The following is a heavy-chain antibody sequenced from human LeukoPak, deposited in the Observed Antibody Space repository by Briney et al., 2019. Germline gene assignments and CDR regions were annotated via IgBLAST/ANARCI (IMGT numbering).Heavy chain of an antibody. J-gene: IGHJ4*02. Sequence: GESLKITCKGSGYTFTFYRIAGVRQMPGKGLEWMGIIYPGDSDTTYSPSFQGQVTISADKSISTAYLQWSSLKASDTAMYYCARSIVGATSVFDYWGQGTMVTASS. V-gene: IGHV5-51*01. CDR1: GYTFTFYR. CDR3: ARSIVGATSVFDY. D-gene: IGHD1-26*01. CDR2: IYPGDSDT.